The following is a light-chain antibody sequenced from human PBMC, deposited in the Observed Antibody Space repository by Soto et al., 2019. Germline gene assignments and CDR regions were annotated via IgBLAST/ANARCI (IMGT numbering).Light chain of an antibody. J-gene: IGKJ5*01. CDR2: GAS. V-gene: IGKV3-15*01. Sequence: EIVLTQSPAALSLSAGERATLSCRASQSVSSNLAWYQQKPGQAPRLLIYGASTRATGIPARFSGSGSGTEFTLTISILQPEDFAVYYCQQYKNWPPITFGQGTRLEIK. CDR3: QQYKNWPPIT. CDR1: QSVSSN.